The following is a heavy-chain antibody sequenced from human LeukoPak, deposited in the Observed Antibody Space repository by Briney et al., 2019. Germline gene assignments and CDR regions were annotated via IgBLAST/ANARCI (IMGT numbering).Heavy chain of an antibody. CDR3: ARHPRVGAQGVDY. V-gene: IGHV1-69*13. J-gene: IGHJ4*02. CDR2: IIPIFGTA. D-gene: IGHD1-26*01. CDR1: GGTFISYA. Sequence: SVKVSCKASGGTFISYAISWVRQAPGQGLEWMGGIIPIFGTANYAQKFQGRVTITADESTSTAYMELSSLRSEDTAVYYCARHPRVGAQGVDYWGQGTLVTVSS.